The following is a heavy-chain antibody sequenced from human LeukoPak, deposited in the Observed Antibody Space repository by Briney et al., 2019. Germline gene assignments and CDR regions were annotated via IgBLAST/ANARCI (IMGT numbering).Heavy chain of an antibody. V-gene: IGHV3-7*01. J-gene: IGHJ4*02. CDR3: LRGRYFDY. CDR1: GFTFSSYW. D-gene: IGHD1-26*01. CDR2: IKEDGSEK. Sequence: GGSLRLSCAASGFTFSSYWMSWVRQAPGKGLEWVANIKEDGSEKNYVDSVKGRFTISRDNAKNSLYLQLNSLRAEDTAVYYCLRGRYFDYWGQGTLVTVSS.